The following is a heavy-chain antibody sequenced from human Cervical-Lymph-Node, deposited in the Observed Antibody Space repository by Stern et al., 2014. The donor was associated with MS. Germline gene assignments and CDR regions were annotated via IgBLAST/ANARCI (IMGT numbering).Heavy chain of an antibody. CDR2: IYPGDSET. J-gene: IGHJ4*02. D-gene: IGHD5-18*01. V-gene: IGHV5-51*01. Sequence: EVQLEESGAEVKKPGESLKISCKGSGYSFTTYWIGWVRQMPGKGLEWVGIIYPGDSETRYSPSFQGQVTISADKSISTAYLQWSSLKASDTAMYYCATVDTRMLTPFDYWGQGTLVTVSS. CDR1: GYSFTTYW. CDR3: ATVDTRMLTPFDY.